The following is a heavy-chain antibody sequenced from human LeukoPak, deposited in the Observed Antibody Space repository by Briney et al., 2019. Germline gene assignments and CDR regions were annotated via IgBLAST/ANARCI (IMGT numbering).Heavy chain of an antibody. J-gene: IGHJ4*02. CDR3: ARDSYYYGANYYFDY. V-gene: IGHV4-39*02. CDR1: GGSTSSSSYY. D-gene: IGHD3-10*01. CDR2: IYYSGST. Sequence: SETLSLTCTVSGGSTSSSSYYWGWIRLPPGKGLEWIGSIYYSGSTYYNPSLKSRVTISVDTSKNQFSLKLSSVTAADTAVYYCARDSYYYGANYYFDYWGQGTLVTVSS.